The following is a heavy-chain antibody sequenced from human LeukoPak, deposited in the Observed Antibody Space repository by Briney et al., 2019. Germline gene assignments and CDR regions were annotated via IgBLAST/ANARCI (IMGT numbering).Heavy chain of an antibody. CDR2: IYPDDSDT. J-gene: IGHJ4*02. CDR1: GFTFDDYA. CDR3: ARSFEFDY. Sequence: PGRSLRLSCAASGFTFDDYAMHWVRQAPGKGLEWMGIIYPDDSDTRYSPSFQGQVTISADKSISTAYLQWSSLKASDTAMYYCARSFEFDYWGQGTLVTVSS. V-gene: IGHV5-51*01.